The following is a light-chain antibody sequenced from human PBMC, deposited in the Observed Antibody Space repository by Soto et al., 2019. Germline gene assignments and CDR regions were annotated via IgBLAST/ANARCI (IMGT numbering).Light chain of an antibody. Sequence: DVQMTQSPSSVSASVGDRVTVTCRASQGISSWLAWYQQKPGKAPKLLIYAASTLQSGVPSRLSGSGYGTDFTLTISSLQPEDFATSYCQQASRFPPSFGGGTKVGIK. CDR1: QGISSW. J-gene: IGKJ4*01. V-gene: IGKV1D-12*01. CDR2: AAS. CDR3: QQASRFPPS.